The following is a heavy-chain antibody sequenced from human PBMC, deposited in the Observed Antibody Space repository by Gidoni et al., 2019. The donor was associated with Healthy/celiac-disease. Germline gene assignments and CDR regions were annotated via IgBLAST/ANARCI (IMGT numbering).Heavy chain of an antibody. CDR2: ISYDGSNK. CDR3: ARDGGTALLED. D-gene: IGHD1-1*01. V-gene: IGHV3-30*04. Sequence: QVQLVESGGGVVQPGRSLRLSCAASGFTFSSYAMHWVRQAPGKGLEWVAVISYDGSNKYYADSVKGRFTSSRDNSKNTLYLQMNSLRAEDTAVYYCARDGGTALLEDWGQGTLVTVSS. J-gene: IGHJ4*02. CDR1: GFTFSSYA.